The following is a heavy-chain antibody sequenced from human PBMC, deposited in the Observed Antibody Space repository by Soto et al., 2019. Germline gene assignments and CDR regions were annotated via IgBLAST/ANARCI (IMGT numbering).Heavy chain of an antibody. D-gene: IGHD6-19*01. CDR2: IYYSGTT. CDR1: GESLDSCY. Sequence: SETLSLTCTVSGESLDSCYWAWVGQSPGKGLEWIAYIYYSGTTNYNPSLESRASISMDTSKNQFSLRLTSVTAADTAVYYCARALVHQWLVHDAYDIWGQG. V-gene: IGHV4-59*01. J-gene: IGHJ3*02. CDR3: ARALVHQWLVHDAYDI.